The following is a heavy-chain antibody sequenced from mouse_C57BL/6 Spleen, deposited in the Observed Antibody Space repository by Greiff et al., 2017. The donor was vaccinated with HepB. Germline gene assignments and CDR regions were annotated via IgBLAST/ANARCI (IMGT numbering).Heavy chain of an antibody. V-gene: IGHV5-9-1*02. D-gene: IGHD1-1*01. CDR3: TRGYYGSSDGYFDV. J-gene: IGHJ1*03. CDR1: GFTFSSYA. CDR2: ISSGGDYI. Sequence: EVQVVESGEGLVKPGGSLKLSCAASGFTFSSYAMSWVRQTPAKRLEWVAYISSGGDYIYYADTVKGRFTISRDNARNTLYLQMSSLKSEDTALYYCTRGYYGSSDGYFDVWGTGTTVTVSS.